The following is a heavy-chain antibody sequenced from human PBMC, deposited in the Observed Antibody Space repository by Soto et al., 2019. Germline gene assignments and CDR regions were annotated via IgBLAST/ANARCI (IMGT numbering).Heavy chain of an antibody. CDR3: AKVTRASRISTPDYDY. J-gene: IGHJ4*02. V-gene: IGHV1-69*06. CDR1: GGTFSSYA. CDR2: IIPIFGTA. D-gene: IGHD3-3*02. Sequence: SVKVSCNASGGTFSSYAISLVRQAPGQGLEWMGGIIPIFGTANYAQKFQGRVTITADNSKNTVYLQMNYLRVEDTAVYYCAKVTRASRISTPDYDYWGQGTVVTVSS.